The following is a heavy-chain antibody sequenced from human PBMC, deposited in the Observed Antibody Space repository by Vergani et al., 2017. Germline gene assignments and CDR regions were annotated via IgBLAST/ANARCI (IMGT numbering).Heavy chain of an antibody. D-gene: IGHD2-2*01. CDR2: IKEDGGEI. V-gene: IGHV3-7*01. J-gene: IGHJ4*02. Sequence: EVQLVESGGGLVQSGGSLRLSCAASGYSFGSYWTSWVRQAPGKGLEWVANIKEDGGEIHYVDSVKGRFTISRDNADNSLYLQMNNLRVEDTAVYYCARDRSGHCSNTKCAYFDYLGQGTLVTVSS. CDR3: ARDRSGHCSNTKCAYFDY. CDR1: GYSFGSYW.